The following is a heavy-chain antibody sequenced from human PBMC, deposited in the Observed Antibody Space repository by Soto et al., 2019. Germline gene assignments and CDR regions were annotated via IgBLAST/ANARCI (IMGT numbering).Heavy chain of an antibody. CDR3: AKGGEGSCSRTSCLYFSDS. V-gene: IGHV3-23*01. D-gene: IGHD2-2*01. CDR2: ISDSHST. J-gene: IGHJ4*02. CDR1: GFTFSTYA. Sequence: VQPGGSLRLSCAASGFTFSTYAMSWVRQAPGKGLAWVSTISDSHSTYYANSVKGRFTISRDNSRNTLYLHMNSLRVEDTAVYYCAKGGEGSCSRTSCLYFSDSWGQGTLVTVSS.